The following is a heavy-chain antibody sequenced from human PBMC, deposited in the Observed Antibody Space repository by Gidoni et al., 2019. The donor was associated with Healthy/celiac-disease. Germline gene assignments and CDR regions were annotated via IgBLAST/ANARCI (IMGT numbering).Heavy chain of an antibody. D-gene: IGHD3-9*01. Sequence: QITLKESGPTLVKPTQTLTLTCTFSGFSLRTRGVGVGWIRQPPGTALEWLALIYWDDDKRYSPSLKSRLTITKDTSKNQVVLTMTNMDPVDTATYYCAHSQDDILTGYYSPLFDYWGQGTLVTVSS. J-gene: IGHJ4*02. CDR3: AHSQDDILTGYYSPLFDY. CDR2: IYWDDDK. CDR1: GFSLRTRGVG. V-gene: IGHV2-5*02.